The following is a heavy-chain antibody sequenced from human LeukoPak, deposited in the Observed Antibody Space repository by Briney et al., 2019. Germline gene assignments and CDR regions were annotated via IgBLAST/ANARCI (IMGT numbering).Heavy chain of an antibody. J-gene: IGHJ4*02. Sequence: GGSLRLSCAASGFTFSNAWMSWVRQAPGKGLEWVGRIKSKTDGGTTDYAAPVKGRFTISRDDSKNTLYLQMNSLKTEDTAVYYCTTRRFGELTYDYWGQGTLVTVSS. CDR2: IKSKTDGGTT. CDR3: TTRRFGELTYDY. D-gene: IGHD3-10*01. V-gene: IGHV3-15*01. CDR1: GFTFSNAW.